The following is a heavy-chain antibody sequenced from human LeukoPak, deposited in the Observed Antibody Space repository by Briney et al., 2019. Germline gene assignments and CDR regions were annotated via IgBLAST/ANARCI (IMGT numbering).Heavy chain of an antibody. Sequence: PSQTLSLTCTVSGGSIRRDDFYWSWIRQPPGKGLEWIGYIYHTGKTYYNPSLKSRLILSIDTSKNQFSLKLNSVTAADTAVYYCAREEGVGSGSVYFDFWGQGALVTVSS. CDR1: GGSIRRDDFY. D-gene: IGHD3-10*01. J-gene: IGHJ4*02. CDR3: AREEGVGSGSVYFDF. CDR2: IYHTGKT. V-gene: IGHV4-30-4*01.